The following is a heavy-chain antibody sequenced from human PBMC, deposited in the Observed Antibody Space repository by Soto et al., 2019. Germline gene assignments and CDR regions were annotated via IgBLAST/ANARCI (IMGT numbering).Heavy chain of an antibody. Sequence: GGSLRLSCAASGFTFSSYAMHWVRQAPGKGLEWVAVISYDGSNKYYADSVKGRFTISRDNSKNTLYLQMNSLRAEDTAVYYCASKGGDPFYYYYYYGMDVWGQGTTVTVSS. J-gene: IGHJ6*02. CDR2: ISYDGSNK. V-gene: IGHV3-30-3*01. D-gene: IGHD3-16*01. CDR3: ASKGGDPFYYYYYYGMDV. CDR1: GFTFSSYA.